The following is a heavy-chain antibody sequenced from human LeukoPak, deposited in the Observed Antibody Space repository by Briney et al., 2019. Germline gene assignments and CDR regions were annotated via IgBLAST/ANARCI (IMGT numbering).Heavy chain of an antibody. J-gene: IGHJ4*02. CDR1: GFTVSNSY. Sequence: GGSLRLSCAASGFTVSNSYMNWVRQAPGKGLEWVSLIYSGGGTYYADSVKGRFTISRDHSKNTLYLQMNSLRAEDTAVYYCARNYYDSSAYYYFDYWGQGTLVTVSS. V-gene: IGHV3-66*01. D-gene: IGHD3-22*01. CDR3: ARNYYDSSAYYYFDY. CDR2: IYSGGGT.